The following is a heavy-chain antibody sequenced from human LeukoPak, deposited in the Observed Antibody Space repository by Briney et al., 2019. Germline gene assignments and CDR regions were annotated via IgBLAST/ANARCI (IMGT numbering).Heavy chain of an antibody. CDR1: GFTFSSYS. J-gene: IGHJ6*03. V-gene: IGHV3-21*03. CDR2: ISSSSSYI. Sequence: KPGGSLRLSCAASGFTFSSYSMNWVRQAPGKGLEWVSSISSSSSYIYYADSVKGRFTISRDNAKNSLYLQMNSLKTDDTAVYYCTRDSLPTFSGYYYCMDVWGKGTSVTIS. CDR3: TRDSLPTFSGYYYCMDV.